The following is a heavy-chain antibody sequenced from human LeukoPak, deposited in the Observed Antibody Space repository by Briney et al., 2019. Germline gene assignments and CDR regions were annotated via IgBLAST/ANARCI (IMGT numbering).Heavy chain of an antibody. CDR1: GGTFSSYT. Sequence: GASVKVSCKASGGTFSSYTISRGRQAPGQGLEWMGRIIPILGIANYAQKFQGRVTIPADKSTSTAYMELSSLRSEDTAVYYCARDLGNDLRFLEWGMFGWGQGTLVTVSS. V-gene: IGHV1-69*04. CDR3: ARDLGNDLRFLEWGMFG. D-gene: IGHD3-3*01. CDR2: IIPILGIA. J-gene: IGHJ4*02.